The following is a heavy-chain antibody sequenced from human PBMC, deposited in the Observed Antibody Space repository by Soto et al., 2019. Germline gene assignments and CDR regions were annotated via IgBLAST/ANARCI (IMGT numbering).Heavy chain of an antibody. CDR3: ARENTVGAAFDY. V-gene: IGHV1-69*01. CDR1: GGSFISYA. Sequence: SVKGCCNASGGSFISYAIIWVRQAPGQGLEWMGGIIPIFGTANYAQKFQGRVTITADESTSTAYMELSSLRSEDTAVYYCARENTVGAAFDYWGQGTLVTV. D-gene: IGHD1-26*01. CDR2: IIPIFGTA. J-gene: IGHJ4*02.